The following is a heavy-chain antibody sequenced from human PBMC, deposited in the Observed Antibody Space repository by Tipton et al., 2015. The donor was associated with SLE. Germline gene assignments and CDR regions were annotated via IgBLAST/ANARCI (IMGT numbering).Heavy chain of an antibody. V-gene: IGHV3-23*01. CDR2: ISGSGGST. CDR1: GFTFSSYA. Sequence: SLRLSCAASGFTFSSYAMSWVRQAPGKGLEWVSAISGSGGSTYYADSVKGRFTISRDNSKNTLYLQMNSLRAEDTAVYYCAFLGRLGELEAYFQHWGQGTLVTVSS. J-gene: IGHJ1*01. D-gene: IGHD3-16*01. CDR3: AFLGRLGELEAYFQH.